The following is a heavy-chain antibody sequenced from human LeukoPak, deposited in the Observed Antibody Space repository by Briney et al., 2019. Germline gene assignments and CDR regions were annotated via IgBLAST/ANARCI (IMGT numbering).Heavy chain of an antibody. Sequence: SVKVSCKASGCTFISYAISWVGQAPAQGLEWVGGIIPIFGTANYAQKFQGRVTITADESTSTAYMELSSLSSEDTAVYYGARAAATYYYYYGMDVWGQGTTVTVSS. D-gene: IGHD1-26*01. CDR3: ARAAATYYYYYGMDV. CDR2: IIPIFGTA. J-gene: IGHJ6*02. V-gene: IGHV1-69*13. CDR1: GCTFISYA.